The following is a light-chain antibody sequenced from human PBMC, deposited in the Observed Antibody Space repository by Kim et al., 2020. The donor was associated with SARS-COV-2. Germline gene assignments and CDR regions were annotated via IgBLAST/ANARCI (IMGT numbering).Light chain of an antibody. CDR2: ETS. Sequence: EIVLTQSPGTLSLSPGESATLSCRASQSVRTSKLAWYQHKPGQAPSLVVYETSIRATGIPDRFSGSGSGTDFTLTISRLEPEDFAVYYCQQHDNSPQTFGRGTKVDIK. CDR3: QQHDNSPQT. CDR1: QSVRTSK. J-gene: IGKJ1*01. V-gene: IGKV3-20*01.